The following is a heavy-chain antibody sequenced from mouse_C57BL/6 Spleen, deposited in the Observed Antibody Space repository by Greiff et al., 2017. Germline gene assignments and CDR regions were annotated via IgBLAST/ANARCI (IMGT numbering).Heavy chain of an antibody. CDR3: ARERGELGRPYFDY. V-gene: IGHV1-9*01. CDR2: ILPGSGST. D-gene: IGHD4-1*01. Sequence: QVQLQQSGAELMKPGASVKLSCKATGYTFTGYWIEWVKQRPGHGLEWIGEILPGSGSTNYTEKFKGKATFTADTSSNTAYMQLSSLTTEDSAIYYCARERGELGRPYFDYWGQGTTL. CDR1: GYTFTGYW. J-gene: IGHJ2*01.